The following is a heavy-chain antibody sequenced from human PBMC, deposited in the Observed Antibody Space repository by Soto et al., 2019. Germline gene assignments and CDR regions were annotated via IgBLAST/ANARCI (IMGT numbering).Heavy chain of an antibody. CDR1: GFTFDDYA. J-gene: IGHJ3*02. D-gene: IGHD2-2*01. CDR3: AKDTGDIVVVPAASNSAFDI. V-gene: IGHV3-9*01. Sequence: PGGSLRLSCAASGFTFDDYAMHWVRQAPGKGLEWVSGISWNSGSIGYADSVKGRFTISRDNAKNSLYLQMNSLRAEDTALYYCAKDTGDIVVVPAASNSAFDIWGQGTMVT. CDR2: ISWNSGSI.